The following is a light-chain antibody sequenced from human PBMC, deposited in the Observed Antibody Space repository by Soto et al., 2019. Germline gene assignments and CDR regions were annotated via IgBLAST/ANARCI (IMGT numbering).Light chain of an antibody. V-gene: IGKV3-20*01. CDR3: QQYGSSPPIT. J-gene: IGKJ5*01. CDR1: QSVSSNY. Sequence: EIVLTQSPGTLSLSPGERATLSCRASQSVSSNYLAWYQHKPGQAPRLLIYGASSRATGIPDRFSGSGSGTDFTLTIIRLGPEDFAVYYCQQYGSSPPITFGQGTRLEIK. CDR2: GAS.